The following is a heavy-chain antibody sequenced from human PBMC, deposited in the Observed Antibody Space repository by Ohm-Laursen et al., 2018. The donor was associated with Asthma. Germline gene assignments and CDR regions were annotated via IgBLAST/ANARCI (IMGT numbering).Heavy chain of an antibody. CDR1: GYPFTRDY. Sequence: ASVTVSCKTSGYPFTRDYMHWVRQAPGQGLEWMGIINPSSGSSSYAQKFQGRVTMTSDTSTSTVYMELSSLRSEDTAVYYCARATFSTYCGGDCYYFDYWGQGTLVTVSS. CDR3: ARATFSTYCGGDCYYFDY. CDR2: INPSSGSS. V-gene: IGHV1-46*01. J-gene: IGHJ4*02. D-gene: IGHD2-21*02.